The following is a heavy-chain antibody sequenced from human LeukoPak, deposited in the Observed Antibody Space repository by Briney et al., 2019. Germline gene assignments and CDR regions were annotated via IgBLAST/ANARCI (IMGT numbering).Heavy chain of an antibody. D-gene: IGHD6-19*01. J-gene: IGHJ6*03. Sequence: GASVKVSCKASGYTFIRYGISWVRQAPGQGLEWMGWISAYNGNTNYAQKLQGRVTMTTDTSTTTAYMELRSLRSDDTAVYYCATRGDYSSGWSPRLGYMDVWGKGTTVTVSS. CDR1: GYTFIRYG. CDR3: ATRGDYSSGWSPRLGYMDV. V-gene: IGHV1-18*01. CDR2: ISAYNGNT.